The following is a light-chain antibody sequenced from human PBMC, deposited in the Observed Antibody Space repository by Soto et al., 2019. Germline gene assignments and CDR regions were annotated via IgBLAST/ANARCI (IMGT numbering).Light chain of an antibody. V-gene: IGKV3-15*01. CDR2: RAF. CDR1: QSVSSN. J-gene: IGKJ4*01. CDR3: QQYNNWPLT. Sequence: EIVMTQSPATLSVSPGKRATLSCXXSQSVSSNYLAWYQQKPGQAPRLLIYRAFTRATGIPARFSGSGFGTDFTLTISSLQSEDFAVYYCQQYNNWPLTFGGGTKVDIK.